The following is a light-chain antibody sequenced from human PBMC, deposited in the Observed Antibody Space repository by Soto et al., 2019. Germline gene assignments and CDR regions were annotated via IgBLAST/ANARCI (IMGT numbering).Light chain of an antibody. J-gene: IGKJ5*01. V-gene: IGKV3-20*01. CDR2: GAS. CDR3: QQYGTSPIT. CDR1: QTVSSY. Sequence: ENVLTQSPGTLSLSPGEIATLSCRASQTVSSYLTWYQQRPGQAPRLLIYGASKRATGIPDRFSGSGSGTEFTLTISRLEPEDFALYYCQQYGTSPITFGQGTRLEIK.